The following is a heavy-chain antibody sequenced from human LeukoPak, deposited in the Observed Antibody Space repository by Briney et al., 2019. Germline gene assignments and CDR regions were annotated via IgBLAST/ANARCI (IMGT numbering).Heavy chain of an antibody. Sequence: GGSLRLSCAASGFSFSTYWMSWVRQAPGKWLEWVANMKEDGSETYYVDSLRGRFTISRDNVKNSLYLQINSLRAEDTAVYYCGRDSFETDIDYWGQGTLVTVSS. CDR1: GFSFSTYW. J-gene: IGHJ4*02. CDR2: MKEDGSET. CDR3: GRDSFETDIDY. D-gene: IGHD1-14*01. V-gene: IGHV3-7*01.